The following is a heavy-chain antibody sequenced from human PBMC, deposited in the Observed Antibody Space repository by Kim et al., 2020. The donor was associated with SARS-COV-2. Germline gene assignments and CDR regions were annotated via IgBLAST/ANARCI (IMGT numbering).Heavy chain of an antibody. CDR2: IYSSGST. Sequence: SETLSLTCSVSGDSISSYSWSWIRQSAGKGLEWIGRIYSSGSTSYTPSLKSRVTLSVDTSKNQISLTLSSVTAADTAVYFCARDMERSRYDYVWGSKHYPDYYYYGMDVWGQGTTVTVSS. V-gene: IGHV4-4*07. CDR3: ARDMERSRYDYVWGSKHYPDYYYYGMDV. J-gene: IGHJ6*02. CDR1: GDSISSYS. D-gene: IGHD3-16*01.